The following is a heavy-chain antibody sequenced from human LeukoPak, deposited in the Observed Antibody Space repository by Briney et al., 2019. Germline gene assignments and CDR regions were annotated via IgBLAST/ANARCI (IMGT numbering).Heavy chain of an antibody. CDR3: ARGWGIMVRGRGYGIDV. D-gene: IGHD3-10*01. J-gene: IGHJ6*02. Sequence: ASVKVSCKASGYTFTSYDINWVRHATGQGLEWRGWMNPNSGNTGYAQKFQGRVTMTRNTSISTAYMELSSLRSEETAVYCCARGWGIMVRGRGYGIDVWGQGTTVTVSS. V-gene: IGHV1-8*01. CDR1: GYTFTSYD. CDR2: MNPNSGNT.